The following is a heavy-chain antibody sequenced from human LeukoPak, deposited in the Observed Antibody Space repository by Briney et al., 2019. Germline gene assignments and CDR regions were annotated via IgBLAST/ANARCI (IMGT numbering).Heavy chain of an antibody. CDR2: IYYSGST. CDR1: GGSISSGGYY. Sequence: PSQTLSLTCTVSGGSISSGGYYWSWIRQHPGKGLEWIGYIYYSGSTYYNPSLKSRVTISVDMSKNQLSLNLSSVTAADTAVYYCARAIPDAGDYYYYAMDVWGQGTTVTVSS. D-gene: IGHD1-14*01. J-gene: IGHJ6*02. V-gene: IGHV4-30-4*08. CDR3: ARAIPDAGDYYYYAMDV.